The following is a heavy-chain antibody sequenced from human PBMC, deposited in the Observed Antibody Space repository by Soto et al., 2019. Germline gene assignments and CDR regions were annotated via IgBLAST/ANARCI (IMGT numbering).Heavy chain of an antibody. CDR3: ARGSYGGKGGGFDY. V-gene: IGHV4-30-2*01. CDR2: IYHSGST. J-gene: IGHJ4*02. Sequence: SSETLSLTCAVCGGSIRRGGYSWSWIRQPPGKGLEWIGYIYHSGSTYYNPSLKSRVTISVDRSKNQFSLKLSSVTAADTAVYYCARGSYGGKGGGFDYWGQGTLVTVSS. D-gene: IGHD4-17*01. CDR1: GGSIRRGGYS.